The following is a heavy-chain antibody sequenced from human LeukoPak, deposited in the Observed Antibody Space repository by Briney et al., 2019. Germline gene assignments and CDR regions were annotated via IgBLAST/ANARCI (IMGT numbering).Heavy chain of an antibody. D-gene: IGHD6-19*01. V-gene: IGHV3-21*01. J-gene: IGHJ4*02. CDR1: GFAFSTYS. CDR3: ARVERGAVAGTGY. CDR2: IANSVIHI. Sequence: GGSLRLSCAASGFAFSTYSMNWVRQAPGKGLEWVSSIANSVIHIYYADSVKGRFTVSRDNAKNSLFLQMDGLRAEDTAVYYCARVERGAVAGTGYWGQGTLVTVSS.